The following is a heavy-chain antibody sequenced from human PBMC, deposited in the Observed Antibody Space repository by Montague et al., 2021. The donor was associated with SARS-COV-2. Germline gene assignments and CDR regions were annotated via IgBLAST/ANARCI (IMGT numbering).Heavy chain of an antibody. Sequence: SETLSLTCTVSGGSISNYYWSWIRQPPGKGLEWIGYIYYSGSTNYNPSLKSRVTISVDTSKNQFSLKLSSVTAADTAVYYCARVGFFEDDAFDIWGQGTMVTVSS. V-gene: IGHV4-59*01. D-gene: IGHD3-3*01. J-gene: IGHJ3*02. CDR2: IYYSGST. CDR3: ARVGFFEDDAFDI. CDR1: GGSISNYY.